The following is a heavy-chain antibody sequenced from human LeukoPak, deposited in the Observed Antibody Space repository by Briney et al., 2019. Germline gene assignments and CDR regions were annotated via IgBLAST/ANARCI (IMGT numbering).Heavy chain of an antibody. CDR1: GGSFTSSCYY. D-gene: IGHD3-22*01. CDR2: IYYSGST. Sequence: SETLSLTCTVSGGSFTSSCYYWGWIRQPPGKGLEWIGSIYYSGSTYYNPSLKSRVTISVDTSKNQFSLKLSSVTAADTAVYYCARHNYDSSGFLKYWGQGTLVTVSS. V-gene: IGHV4-39*01. CDR3: ARHNYDSSGFLKY. J-gene: IGHJ4*02.